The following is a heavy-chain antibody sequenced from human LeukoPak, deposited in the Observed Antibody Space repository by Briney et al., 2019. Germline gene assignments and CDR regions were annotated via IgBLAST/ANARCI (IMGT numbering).Heavy chain of an antibody. Sequence: SEPLSPTCTVSGGSISTYYWSWIRQPAGKGLEWIGRFYTSGSRKYNPSLKSRVTMSVDTSKNQFSLKLSFVTAEDTAVYYCARLTTVVTRGAFDIGGQGTMVSVSS. CDR1: GGSISTYY. D-gene: IGHD4-23*01. CDR2: FYTSGSR. CDR3: ARLTTVVTRGAFDI. V-gene: IGHV4-4*07. J-gene: IGHJ3*02.